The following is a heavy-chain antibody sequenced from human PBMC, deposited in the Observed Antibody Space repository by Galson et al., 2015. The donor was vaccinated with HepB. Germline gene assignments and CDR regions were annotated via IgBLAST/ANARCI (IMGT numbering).Heavy chain of an antibody. Sequence: SLRLSCAASGFTFSSYSMNWVRQAPGKGLEWVSYISSSSSTIYYADSVKGRFTISRDNAKNSLYLQMNSLRAEDTAVYYCARFLLWFGELSDGGHDYWGQGTLVTVSS. CDR2: ISSSSSTI. V-gene: IGHV3-48*04. J-gene: IGHJ4*02. D-gene: IGHD3-10*01. CDR1: GFTFSSYS. CDR3: ARFLLWFGELSDGGHDY.